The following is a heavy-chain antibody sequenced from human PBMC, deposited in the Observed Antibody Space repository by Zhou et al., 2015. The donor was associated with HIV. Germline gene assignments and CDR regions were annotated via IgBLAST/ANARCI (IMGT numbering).Heavy chain of an antibody. CDR3: VTRGYYSDTSAYSY. V-gene: IGHV3-15*01. CDR1: GFSFTDAW. Sequence: EVQLVESGGDLVKPGGSLRLSCVVSGFSFTDAWMSWVRQAPGQGLEWVGHIKSKSDRGTTDYGAPVKGRFTISRDDSENTVYLHMNSLKTEDTAVYYCVTRGYYSDTSAYSYWGQGTLVTISS. J-gene: IGHJ1*01. CDR2: IKSKSDRGTT. D-gene: IGHD3-22*01.